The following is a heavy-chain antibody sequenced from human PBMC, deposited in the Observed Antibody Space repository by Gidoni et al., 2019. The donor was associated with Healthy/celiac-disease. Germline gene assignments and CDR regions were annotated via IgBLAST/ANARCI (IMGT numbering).Heavy chain of an antibody. V-gene: IGHV4-39*01. CDR1: GGSISSSRYY. CDR3: ARLQWSGSYRGWFDP. Sequence: QLQLQESGPGLVKPSETLSLTCTVSGGSISSSRYYWGWIRQPPGKGLEWIGSIYYSGSTYHNPSLKSRVTISVDTSKNQFSLKLSSVTAADTAVYYCARLQWSGSYRGWFDPWGQGTLVTVSS. D-gene: IGHD1-26*01. J-gene: IGHJ5*02. CDR2: IYYSGST.